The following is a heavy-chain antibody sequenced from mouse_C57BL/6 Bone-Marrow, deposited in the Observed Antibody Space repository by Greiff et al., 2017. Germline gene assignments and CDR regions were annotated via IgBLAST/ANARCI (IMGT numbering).Heavy chain of an antibody. CDR1: GYTFTSYG. D-gene: IGHD1-1*01. Sequence: QVQLQQSGAELARPGASVKLSCKASGYTFTSYGISWVKQRTGQGLEWIGEIYPRSGNTYYNEKVKGKATLTADKSSSTAYMELRSLTSEDSAVYFCAREDGSSYEGYWGQGTTLTVSS. CDR2: IYPRSGNT. V-gene: IGHV1-81*01. J-gene: IGHJ2*01. CDR3: AREDGSSYEGY.